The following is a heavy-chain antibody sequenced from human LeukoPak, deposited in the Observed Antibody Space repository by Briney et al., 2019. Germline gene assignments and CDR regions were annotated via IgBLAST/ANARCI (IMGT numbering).Heavy chain of an antibody. CDR2: IYDSGNT. Sequence: PSETLSLTCTVSGRSISSYYWSWIRQPPGKGLEWIGYIYDSGNTNYNPSLKSRVTISVDTSKNQFSLKLSSVTAADTAMYYCARPLYSGSPWYAFDIWGQGTMVTVSS. J-gene: IGHJ3*02. CDR1: GRSISSYY. D-gene: IGHD1-26*01. V-gene: IGHV4-59*08. CDR3: ARPLYSGSPWYAFDI.